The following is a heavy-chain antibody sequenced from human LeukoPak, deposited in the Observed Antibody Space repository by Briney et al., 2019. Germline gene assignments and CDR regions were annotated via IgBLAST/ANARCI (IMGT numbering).Heavy chain of an antibody. CDR2: IYYSGST. D-gene: IGHD3-3*01. Sequence: PSETLSLTCTVSGGSISSSSYYWGWIRQPPGKGLEWIGSIYYSGSTYYNPSLKSRVTISVDTSKNQFSLKLSSVTAADTAVYYCARGGQKGLRFLEWLPSPFDYWGQGTLVTVSS. J-gene: IGHJ4*02. CDR3: ARGGQKGLRFLEWLPSPFDY. CDR1: GGSISSSSYY. V-gene: IGHV4-39*01.